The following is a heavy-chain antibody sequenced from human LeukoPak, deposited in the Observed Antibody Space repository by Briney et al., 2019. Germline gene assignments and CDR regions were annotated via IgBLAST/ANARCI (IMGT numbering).Heavy chain of an antibody. CDR1: GFTFSRYG. D-gene: IGHD3-22*01. V-gene: IGHV3-64D*09. CDR3: VNPGWYYDSSGYSYYYGMDV. CDR2: IVSNGDST. J-gene: IGHJ6*02. Sequence: GGSLRLSCSASGFTFSRYGMHWVRQAPGKGLEYVSAIVSNGDSTYYADSVKGRFAISRDNAKNTLYLQMSSLRPDDTAVYYCVNPGWYYDSSGYSYYYGMDVWGQGTTVTVSS.